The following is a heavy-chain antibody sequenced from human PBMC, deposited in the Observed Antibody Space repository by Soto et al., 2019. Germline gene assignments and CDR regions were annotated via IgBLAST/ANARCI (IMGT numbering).Heavy chain of an antibody. CDR2: ISWNSGRI. J-gene: IGHJ4*02. CDR3: AKGDYGDYRTAYSFDY. V-gene: IGHV3-9*01. CDR1: GFTFDDYA. Sequence: EVQLVESGGGLVQPGRSLRLSCAASGFTFDDYAMHWVRQAPGKGLEWVSGISWNSGRIGYADSVKGRFTISRDNAKNSLYLHMNSLRAEDTALYYCAKGDYGDYRTAYSFDYWGQGTLVTVSS. D-gene: IGHD4-17*01.